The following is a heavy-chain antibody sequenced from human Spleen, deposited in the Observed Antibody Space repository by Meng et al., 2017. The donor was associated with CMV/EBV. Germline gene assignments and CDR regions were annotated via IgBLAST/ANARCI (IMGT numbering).Heavy chain of an antibody. Sequence: SGFTFSGSAIRWVRQASGKGLEWVGRIRNMPNNYATTYAASVEGRFTISREDSKNTAYLQMNSLKTEDTAMYYCTREAIVVVPEGFDSWGQGTLVTVSS. D-gene: IGHD2-2*01. V-gene: IGHV3-73*01. CDR1: GFTFSGSA. J-gene: IGHJ4*02. CDR3: TREAIVVVPEGFDS. CDR2: IRNMPNNYAT.